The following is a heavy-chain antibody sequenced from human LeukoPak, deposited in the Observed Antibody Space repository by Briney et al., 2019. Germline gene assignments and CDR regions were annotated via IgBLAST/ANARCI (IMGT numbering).Heavy chain of an antibody. CDR3: AKTNGYYDY. J-gene: IGHJ4*02. V-gene: IGHV3-23*01. D-gene: IGHD3-22*01. CDR2: ISGNGDNT. CDR1: GFTFSNYG. Sequence: GGSLRLSCAASGFTFSNYGMSWVRQAPGKGLEWVSGISGNGDNTYYADSVKGRSSISRDNSKNALYLQMDSLRAEATAVYHCAKTNGYYDYWGRGTLVTVSS.